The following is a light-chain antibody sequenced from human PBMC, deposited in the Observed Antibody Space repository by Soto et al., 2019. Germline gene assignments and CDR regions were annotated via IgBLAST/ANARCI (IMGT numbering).Light chain of an antibody. J-gene: IGLJ1*01. Sequence: QSVLTQPASVSGSPGQSITISCSGTSSDIGPYDYVSWYPHHPGRAPKLLIYEVSNRPSGVSSRFSGSKSGNTASLTISGLQAEDEGDYYCTSFARGRIYVFGSGTKLTVL. V-gene: IGLV2-14*01. CDR3: TSFARGRIYV. CDR2: EVS. CDR1: SSDIGPYDY.